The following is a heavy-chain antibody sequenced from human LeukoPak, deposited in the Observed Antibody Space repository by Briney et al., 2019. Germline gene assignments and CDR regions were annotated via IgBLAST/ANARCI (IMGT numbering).Heavy chain of an antibody. Sequence: GASVKVSCKASGYTFTSYYMHWVRQAPGQGLEWMGWISAYNGNTNYAQKLQGRVTMTTDTSTSTAYMELRSLRSDDTAVYYCARDLGYSYGYYFDYWGQGTLVTVSS. D-gene: IGHD5-18*01. CDR2: ISAYNGNT. CDR1: GYTFTSYY. J-gene: IGHJ4*02. CDR3: ARDLGYSYGYYFDY. V-gene: IGHV1-18*04.